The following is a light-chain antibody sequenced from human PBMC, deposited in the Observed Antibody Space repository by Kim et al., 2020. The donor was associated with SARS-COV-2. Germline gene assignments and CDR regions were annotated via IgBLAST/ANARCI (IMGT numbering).Light chain of an antibody. CDR2: GVS. V-gene: IGKV1-39*01. CDR1: QSIGKF. J-gene: IGKJ1*01. CDR3: QQSYSTPPT. Sequence: GDRVTITCRPSQSIGKFLNWYQQRPGRAPKLLIFGVSSLRSGVPSRFSGSESATDFSLTISSLQPEDSATYYCQQSYSTPPTFGQGTKV.